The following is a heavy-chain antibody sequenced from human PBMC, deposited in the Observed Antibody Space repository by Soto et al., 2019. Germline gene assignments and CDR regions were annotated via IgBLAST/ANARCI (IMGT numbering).Heavy chain of an antibody. CDR2: IKNKADGATT. D-gene: IGHD3-10*01. Sequence: EVQLVESGGGLVKPGGSLRLSCAASGFTFANAWMFWVRQAPGKGLEWIGRIKNKADGATTDYAAPVQDRFTISRDDSKNTLDLQMNSLKTEDTAVYYCTTGLIPMVRGVTILWGQGTLVTVSS. J-gene: IGHJ4*02. V-gene: IGHV3-15*01. CDR3: TTGLIPMVRGVTIL. CDR1: GFTFANAW.